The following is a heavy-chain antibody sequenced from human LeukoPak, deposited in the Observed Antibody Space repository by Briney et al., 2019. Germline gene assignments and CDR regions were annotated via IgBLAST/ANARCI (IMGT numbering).Heavy chain of an antibody. D-gene: IGHD3-22*01. Sequence: SETLSLTCAVYGGSFSGYYWSWIRQPPGKGLEWIGKINHSGSTNYNPSLKSRVTISVDTSKNQFSLKLSSVTAADTAVYYCARSQRITMIVVVTRYFQHWGQGTLVTVSS. CDR2: INHSGST. CDR3: ARSQRITMIVVVTRYFQH. CDR1: GGSFSGYY. V-gene: IGHV4-34*01. J-gene: IGHJ1*01.